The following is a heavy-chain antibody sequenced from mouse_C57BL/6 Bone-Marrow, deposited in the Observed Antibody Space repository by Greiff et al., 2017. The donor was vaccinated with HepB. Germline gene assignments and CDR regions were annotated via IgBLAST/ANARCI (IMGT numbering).Heavy chain of an antibody. V-gene: IGHV5-4*01. Sequence: EVQVVESGGGLVKPGGSLKLSCAASGFTFSSYAMSWVRQTPEKRLEWVATISDGGSYTYYPDNVKGRFTISRDNAKNNLYLQMSHLKSEDTAMYYCARDGHYDSAWFAYGGQGTLVTVSA. J-gene: IGHJ3*01. D-gene: IGHD2-4*01. CDR3: ARDGHYDSAWFAY. CDR2: ISDGGSYT. CDR1: GFTFSSYA.